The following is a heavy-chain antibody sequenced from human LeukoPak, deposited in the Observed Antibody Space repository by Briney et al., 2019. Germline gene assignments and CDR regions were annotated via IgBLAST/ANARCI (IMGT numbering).Heavy chain of an antibody. CDR1: GGSFSGYY. Sequence: SETLSLTCAVYGGSFSGYYWSWIRQPPGKGLEWIGEINHSGSTNYNPSLKSRVTISVDTSKNQFSLKLSSVTAADTAVYYCARGGETDGVDVWGQGTTVTVSS. J-gene: IGHJ6*02. CDR3: ARGGETDGVDV. V-gene: IGHV4-34*01. CDR2: INHSGST.